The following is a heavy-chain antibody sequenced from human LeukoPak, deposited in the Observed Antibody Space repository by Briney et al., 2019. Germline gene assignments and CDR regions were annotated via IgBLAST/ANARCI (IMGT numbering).Heavy chain of an antibody. CDR2: VYYSGST. V-gene: IGHV4-59*08. CDR1: GGSISSYY. D-gene: IGHD6-19*01. J-gene: IGHJ4*02. Sequence: SETLSLTCTVSGGSISSYYWSWIRQPPEKELEWLGNVYYSGSTNYNPSLKSRVTISVDTSKNQFSLNLSSVTAADTAVYYCARQYSSAWYYFDYWGQGSLVTVSS. CDR3: ARQYSSAWYYFDY.